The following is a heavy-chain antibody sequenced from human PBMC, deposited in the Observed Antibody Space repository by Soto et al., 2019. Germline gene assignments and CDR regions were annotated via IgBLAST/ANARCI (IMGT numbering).Heavy chain of an antibody. CDR2: INHSGST. J-gene: IGHJ6*02. CDR3: ARGKSSGYKCGPRNFFSYGMDV. D-gene: IGHD5-18*01. V-gene: IGHV4-34*01. CDR1: GGSFSGYY. Sequence: SSETLSLTCAVYGGSFSGYYWSWIRQPPGKGLEWIGEINHSGSTNYNPSLKSRVTISVDTSKNQFSLKLSSVTAAGTGVYYCARGKSSGYKCGPRNFFSYGMDVWGPGTTVTVAS.